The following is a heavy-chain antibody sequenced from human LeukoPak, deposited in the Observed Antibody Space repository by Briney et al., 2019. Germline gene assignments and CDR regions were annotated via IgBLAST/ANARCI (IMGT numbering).Heavy chain of an antibody. J-gene: IGHJ5*02. V-gene: IGHV4-34*01. D-gene: IGHD2-2*01. CDR3: ARESVVPAARQYNWFDP. CDR2: INHSGST. CDR1: GGSFSGYY. Sequence: SETLSLTCAGYGGSFSGYYWSWIRQPPGKGLEWIGEINHSGSTNYNPSLKSRVTISVDTSKNQFSLKLSSVTAADTAVYYCARESVVPAARQYNWFDPWGQGTLVTVSS.